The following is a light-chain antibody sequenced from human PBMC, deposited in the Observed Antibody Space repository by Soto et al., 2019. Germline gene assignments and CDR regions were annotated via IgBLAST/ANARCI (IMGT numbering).Light chain of an antibody. V-gene: IGLV2-14*03. CDR3: MSYIASTTTHWV. CDR2: GVS. CDR1: SIDVGHPYNY. Sequence: QSALTQPASVSGSPGQSITISCTGTSIDVGHPYNYVSWYQQYPGKAPKLLILGVSNRPSGISGRFSGSKSGNTASLTISVLQPDDEADYYCMSYIASTTTHWVLGGGTKLTVL. J-gene: IGLJ3*02.